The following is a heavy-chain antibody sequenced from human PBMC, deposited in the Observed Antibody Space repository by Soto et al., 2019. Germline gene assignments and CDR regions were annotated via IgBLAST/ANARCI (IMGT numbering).Heavy chain of an antibody. CDR3: SKICSSWQSWYFDL. V-gene: IGHV3-13*01. D-gene: IGHD6-13*01. Sequence: EVQLVESGGGLVQPGGSLRLSCAASGFTFSNYDMHWVRQATGKGLEWVSGINIVGDTYYPGSVKGRFTISRENAKNSLYLQMNSLRAEDTAVYYCSKICSSWQSWYFDLWGRGTLVTVSS. CDR2: INIVGDT. CDR1: GFTFSNYD. J-gene: IGHJ2*01.